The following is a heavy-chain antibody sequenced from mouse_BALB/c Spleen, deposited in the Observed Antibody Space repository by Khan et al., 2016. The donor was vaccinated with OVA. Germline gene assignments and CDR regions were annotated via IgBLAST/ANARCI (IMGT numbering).Heavy chain of an antibody. J-gene: IGHJ3*01. D-gene: IGHD2-3*01. CDR1: GYTFSSYW. Sequence: QVQLQQSGTELLKPGASVKISCKATGYTFSSYWIEWIKQRSGHGLEWIGEILPGSESPNYNEKFMGKATFTADTSSNTAYMQLISLTSEDSAVYYRARQGGGYFSLFAYWGQGALVTGS. CDR3: ARQGGGYFSLFAY. V-gene: IGHV1-9*01. CDR2: ILPGSESP.